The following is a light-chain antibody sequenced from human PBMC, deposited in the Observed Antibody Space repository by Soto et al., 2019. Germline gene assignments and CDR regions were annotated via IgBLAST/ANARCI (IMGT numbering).Light chain of an antibody. CDR2: LGS. V-gene: IGKV2-28*01. J-gene: IGKJ4*01. CDR3: TQAVHPS. Sequence: DIVMTQSPLSLPVTPGEPASISCRSSQSLLHSNGYNYLDWYLQKPGQSPQLLIYLGSNRASGVPDRFSGSGSGTDFTLKISRVEAEDVGVYYCTQAVHPSFGGGTKVEIK. CDR1: QSLLHSNGYNY.